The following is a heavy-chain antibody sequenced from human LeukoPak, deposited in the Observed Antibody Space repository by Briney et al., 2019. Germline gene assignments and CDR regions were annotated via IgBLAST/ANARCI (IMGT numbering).Heavy chain of an antibody. V-gene: IGHV3-49*04. CDR1: GFTFGDYA. J-gene: IGHJ3*02. D-gene: IGHD2-15*01. Sequence: PGGSLRLSCTGSGFTFGDYAMAWVRQAPGKGLEWVGFIRSKSYGGTTEYAASVKGRFTISRDDSKSIVYLQMNSLKSEDTAVYYCSRGPYCSSGSCYPDPDAFDIWGQGTVVTFSS. CDR3: SRGPYCSSGSCYPDPDAFDI. CDR2: IRSKSYGGTT.